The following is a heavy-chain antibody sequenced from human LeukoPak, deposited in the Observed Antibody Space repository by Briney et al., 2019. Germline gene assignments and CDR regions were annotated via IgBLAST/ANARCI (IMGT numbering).Heavy chain of an antibody. J-gene: IGHJ6*02. CDR2: IRSKSYGETT. V-gene: IGHV3-49*04. CDR1: GFTFGDYA. D-gene: IGHD6-13*01. Sequence: GRSMRLASTASGFTFGDYAMNWVRQAPGKGLEWVGLIRSKSYGETTEYAASVRGRFTISRDDSRSVAYLQMNSLRAEDTAVYYCFGYISKSNYGMDVWGLGTTVTVSS. CDR3: FGYISKSNYGMDV.